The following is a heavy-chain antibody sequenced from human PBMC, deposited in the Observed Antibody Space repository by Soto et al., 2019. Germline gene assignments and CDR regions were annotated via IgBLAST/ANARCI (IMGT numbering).Heavy chain of an antibody. J-gene: IGHJ6*03. Sequence: ASVRVSGRSSGSTFMSYAITGVRRAPGQGLEGRGGIIPIFGTANYAQKFQGRVTITADESTSTDYTEMSRLRSDDTGVYYCARGDGPGMGYSYYYIDVWGKGTLVTVSS. CDR3: ARGDGPGMGYSYYYIDV. CDR2: IIPIFGTA. CDR1: GSTFMSYA. V-gene: IGHV1-69*13. D-gene: IGHD3-10*01.